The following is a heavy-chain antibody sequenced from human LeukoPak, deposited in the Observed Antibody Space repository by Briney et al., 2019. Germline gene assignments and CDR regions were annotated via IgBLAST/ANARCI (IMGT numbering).Heavy chain of an antibody. CDR2: ISSSGSTI. CDR1: GFTFSSYE. CDR3: ARAQRGDYMDV. V-gene: IGHV3-48*03. D-gene: IGHD6-25*01. J-gene: IGHJ6*03. Sequence: GSLRLSCAASGFTFSSYEMNWVRQAPGKGLEWVSYISSSGSTIYYADSVKGRFTISRDNSKNTLYLLMNNLRAEDTAVYYCARAQRGDYMDVWGKGTTVTISS.